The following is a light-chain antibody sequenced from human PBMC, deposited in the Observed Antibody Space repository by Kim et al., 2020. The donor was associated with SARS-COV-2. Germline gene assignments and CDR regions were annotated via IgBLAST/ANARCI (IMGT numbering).Light chain of an antibody. Sequence: VALGQTVRTACQGDGLGSDYATWYQQKPGQAPIVVIYGKNNRPSGIPDRFSGSSSGDTASLTITGTQAGDEADYYCNSRGSNDNVLFGGGTKLTVL. V-gene: IGLV3-19*01. CDR2: GKN. CDR1: GLGSDY. CDR3: NSRGSNDNVL. J-gene: IGLJ2*01.